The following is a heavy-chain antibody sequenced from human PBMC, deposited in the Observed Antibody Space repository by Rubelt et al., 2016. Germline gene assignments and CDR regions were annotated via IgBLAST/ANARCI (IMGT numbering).Heavy chain of an antibody. Sequence: QVQLQESGPRLVEPSGTLSLTCAVSGVSISSGNWWSWIRQPPWKGLEWIGEINHSGNTNYNPSLQTRVAMSVDKAKNQFALRLTSVTAADTALYFCARYYYTPRGYDYWGQGTLVTVSS. J-gene: IGHJ4*02. CDR1: GVSISSGNW. D-gene: IGHD3-10*01. CDR2: INHSGNT. V-gene: IGHV4-4*02. CDR3: ARYYYTPRGYDY.